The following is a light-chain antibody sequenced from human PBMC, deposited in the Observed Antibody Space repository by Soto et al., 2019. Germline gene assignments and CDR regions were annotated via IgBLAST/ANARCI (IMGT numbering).Light chain of an antibody. CDR3: QQYNSVWT. CDR2: XXS. CDR1: QSISSW. J-gene: IGKJ1*01. Sequence: DIQMTQSPSTLSASVGDRVTITCRASQSISSWLAWYQXXPXXXPXXXXXXXSSIKSGVPSRFSGGGSGPEFTLTISSLQPDDFATYYCQQYNSVWTFGQGTKVEIK. V-gene: IGKV1-5*01.